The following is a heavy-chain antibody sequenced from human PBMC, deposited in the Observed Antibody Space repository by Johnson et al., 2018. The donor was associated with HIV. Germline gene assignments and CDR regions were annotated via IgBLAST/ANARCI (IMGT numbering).Heavy chain of an antibody. CDR2: IWYDGSNK. CDR1: GFTFSSYG. D-gene: IGHD3-10*01. V-gene: IGHV3-33*06. Sequence: QVQLVESGGGVVQPVRSLRLSCAASGFTFSSYGMHWVRQAPGKGLEWVAVIWYDGSNKYYADSVKGRFTISRDNSKNTLYLQMNSLRAEDTAVYYCAKDYEWFGEFVDAFDIWGQGTMVTVSS. J-gene: IGHJ3*02. CDR3: AKDYEWFGEFVDAFDI.